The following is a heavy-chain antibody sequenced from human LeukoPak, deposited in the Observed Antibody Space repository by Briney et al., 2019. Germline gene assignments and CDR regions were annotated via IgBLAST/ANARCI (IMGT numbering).Heavy chain of an antibody. D-gene: IGHD1-26*01. CDR3: AKGLATTTSYGNWFAP. J-gene: IGHJ5*02. CDR2: ISSDGSNE. V-gene: IGHV3-30*18. Sequence: GGSLRLSCGASGFTFGTYAMQWVRQTPDKGLEWVAFISSDGSNENYADSVKGRFTISRDNSKNTLYLRMSNLTPEDTGVYYCAKGLATTTSYGNWFAPWGQGTLVTVSS. CDR1: GFTFGTYA.